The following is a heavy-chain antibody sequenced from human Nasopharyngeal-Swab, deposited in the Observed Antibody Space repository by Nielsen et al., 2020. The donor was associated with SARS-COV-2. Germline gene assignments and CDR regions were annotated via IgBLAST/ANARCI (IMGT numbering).Heavy chain of an antibody. CDR2: IGDKDHNYAT. Sequence: GASLQISCAASGFIFSGSAMHWVRQASGKGLEWVGRIGDKDHNYATTYGAAVKGRFTISRDDSKNTAFLQMDSLKTEDTALYYCTTDYHFDYWGQGTLVTVSS. V-gene: IGHV3-73*01. CDR1: GFIFSGSA. J-gene: IGHJ4*02. D-gene: IGHD4-11*01. CDR3: TTDYHFDY.